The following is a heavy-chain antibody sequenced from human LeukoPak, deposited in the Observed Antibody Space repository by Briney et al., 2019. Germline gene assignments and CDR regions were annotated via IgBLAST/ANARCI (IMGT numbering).Heavy chain of an antibody. CDR2: ISGSGGST. Sequence: GESLRLSCAASGFTFSSYAMGWVRQAPGKGLEWVSAISGSGGSTYYADSVKGRFTISRDNSKNTLYLQMNSLSAEDTAVYYCARAQKYSYDAFDIWGQGTMVTVSS. CDR3: ARAQKYSYDAFDI. D-gene: IGHD4-11*01. J-gene: IGHJ3*02. CDR1: GFTFSSYA. V-gene: IGHV3-23*01.